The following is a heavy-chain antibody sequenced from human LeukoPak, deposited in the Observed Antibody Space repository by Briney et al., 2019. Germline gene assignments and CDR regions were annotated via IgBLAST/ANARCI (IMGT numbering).Heavy chain of an antibody. CDR3: ARHAVTTFRFRTYNHYYMVV. V-gene: IGHV3-7*01. D-gene: IGHD4-17*01. J-gene: IGHJ6*03. CDR2: IKQDGDEK. CDR1: GFTLSSYW. Sequence: TGGSLRLSCAASGFTLSSYWMSWVRQAPGKGPEWVANIKQDGDEKYYVDSVKGRFTVSRDNAKNSLYLQMNSLRAEDTAVYYCARHAVTTFRFRTYNHYYMVVWGKGTTVTVSS.